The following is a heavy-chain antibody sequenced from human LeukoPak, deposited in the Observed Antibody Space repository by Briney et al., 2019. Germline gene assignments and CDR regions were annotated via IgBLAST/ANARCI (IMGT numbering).Heavy chain of an antibody. CDR1: GYTFTGYY. V-gene: IGHV1-2*02. CDR3: ARDTCITYNYYGMDV. CDR2: INPNSGGT. Sequence: ASARVSCKASGYTFTGYYMHWVRQAPGQGLEWMGWINPNSGGTNYAQKFQGRVTMTRDTSISTAYMELSRLRSDDTAVYYCARDTCITYNYYGMDVWGQGTTVTVSS. D-gene: IGHD1-14*01. J-gene: IGHJ6*02.